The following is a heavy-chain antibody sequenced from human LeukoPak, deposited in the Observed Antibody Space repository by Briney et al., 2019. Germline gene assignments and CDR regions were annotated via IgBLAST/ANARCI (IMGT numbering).Heavy chain of an antibody. J-gene: IGHJ6*02. CDR3: ARVMQGATESNYYYYAMDV. CDR1: GFTFSSYA. CDR2: ISYDGSNK. Sequence: PGRSLRLSCAASGFTFSSYAMHWVRQAPGKGLEWVAVISYDGSNKYYADSVKGRFTISRDNSKNTLYLQMGSLRAEDMAVYYCARVMQGATESNYYYYAMDVWGQGTTVTVSS. V-gene: IGHV3-30*14. D-gene: IGHD1-26*01.